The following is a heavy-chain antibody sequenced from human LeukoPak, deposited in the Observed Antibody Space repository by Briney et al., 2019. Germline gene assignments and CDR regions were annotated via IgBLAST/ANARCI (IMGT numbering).Heavy chain of an antibody. J-gene: IGHJ6*04. CDR1: GGSISSYY. V-gene: IGHV4-59*01. Sequence: SETLSLTCTVSGGSISSYYWSWIRQPPGKGLEWIGYIYYSGSTNYNPSLKSRVTISVDTSKNQFSLKLSSVTAADTAVYYCARENGDYPWGMDVWGKGTTVTVSS. CDR3: ARENGDYPWGMDV. CDR2: IYYSGST. D-gene: IGHD4-17*01.